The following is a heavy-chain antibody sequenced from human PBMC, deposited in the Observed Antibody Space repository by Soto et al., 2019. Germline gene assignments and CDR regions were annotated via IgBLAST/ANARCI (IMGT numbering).Heavy chain of an antibody. V-gene: IGHV5-51*01. CDR3: ARHSRTFSIRTRTSCYADY. D-gene: IGHD2-2*01. CDR1: GYSFTSYW. J-gene: IGHJ4*02. CDR2: IYPGDSDT. Sequence: GESLKISCKGSGYSFTSYWIGWVRQMPGKGLEWMGIIYPGDSDTRYSPSFQGQVTISADKSISTAYLQWSSLKASDTAMYYCARHSRTFSIRTRTSCYADYWGQGTLVTVSS.